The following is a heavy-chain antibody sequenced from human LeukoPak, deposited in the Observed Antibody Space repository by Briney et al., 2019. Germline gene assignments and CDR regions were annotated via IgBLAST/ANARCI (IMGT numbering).Heavy chain of an antibody. Sequence: ASVKVSCKASGYTFTSYAMNWVRQAPGQGLEWMGWINTNTGNPTYAQGFTGRFVFSLDTSVSTAYLQISSLKAEDTAVYYCARGPYDSRFDGMDVWGQGTTVTVSS. CDR1: GYTFTSYA. D-gene: IGHD3-22*01. V-gene: IGHV7-4-1*02. J-gene: IGHJ6*02. CDR2: INTNTGNP. CDR3: ARGPYDSRFDGMDV.